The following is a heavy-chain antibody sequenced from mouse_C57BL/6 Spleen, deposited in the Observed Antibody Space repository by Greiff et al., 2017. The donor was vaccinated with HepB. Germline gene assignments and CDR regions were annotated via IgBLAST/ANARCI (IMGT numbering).Heavy chain of an antibody. CDR2: IRSKSSNYAT. D-gene: IGHD2-2*01. Sequence: EVKLQESGGGLVQPKGSLKLSCAASGFTFNTYAMHWVRQAPGKGLEWVARIRSKSSNYATYYADSVKDRFTISRDDSQSMLYLQMNNLKTEDTAMYYCVRDQGYGGPRYFDVWGTGTTVTVSS. CDR3: VRDQGYGGPRYFDV. V-gene: IGHV10-3*01. CDR1: GFTFNTYA. J-gene: IGHJ1*03.